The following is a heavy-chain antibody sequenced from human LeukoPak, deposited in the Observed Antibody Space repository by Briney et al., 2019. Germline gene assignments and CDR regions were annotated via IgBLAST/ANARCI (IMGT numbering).Heavy chain of an antibody. CDR1: GFTFSSYA. J-gene: IGHJ3*02. Sequence: GGSLRLSCAASGFTFSSYAMSWVRQAPGKGLEWVSAISGSGGSTYYADSVKGRFTISRDNSKNTLYLQMNSLRAEDTAVYYCARVPWYYYDSDAFDIWGQGTMVTVSS. CDR2: ISGSGGST. V-gene: IGHV3-23*01. CDR3: ARVPWYYYDSDAFDI. D-gene: IGHD3-22*01.